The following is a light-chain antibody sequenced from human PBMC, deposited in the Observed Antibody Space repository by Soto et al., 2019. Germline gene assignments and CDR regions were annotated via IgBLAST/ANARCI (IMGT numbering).Light chain of an antibody. CDR2: GAS. CDR3: QQYADSPLT. V-gene: IGKV3-20*01. Sequence: IVLTQSPGTLSLSPGERATLSCRASQSVSGNSFAWYQQMPGQAPRLLIHGASTRATGIPDRFSGSGSGTDFTLTISRLEPEAFAVYYCQQYADSPLTFGGGTKVEVK. CDR1: QSVSGNS. J-gene: IGKJ4*01.